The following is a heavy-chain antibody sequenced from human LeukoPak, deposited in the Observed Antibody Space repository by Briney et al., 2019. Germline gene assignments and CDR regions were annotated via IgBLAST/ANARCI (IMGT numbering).Heavy chain of an antibody. CDR3: ARELGGYDFWSGYYDY. CDR2: IYYSGST. CDR1: GGSISSYY. Sequence: PSETLSLTCTVSGGSISSYYWSWIRQPPGKGLEWIGYIYYSGSTNYNPSLKSRVTISVDTSKNQFSLKLSSVTAADTAVYYCARELGGYDFWSGYYDYWGQGTLVTVSS. D-gene: IGHD3-3*01. J-gene: IGHJ4*02. V-gene: IGHV4-59*12.